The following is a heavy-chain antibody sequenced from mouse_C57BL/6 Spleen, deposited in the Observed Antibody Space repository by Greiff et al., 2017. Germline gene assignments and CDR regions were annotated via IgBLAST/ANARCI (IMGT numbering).Heavy chain of an antibody. J-gene: IGHJ1*03. CDR2: INPSSGYT. CDR1: GYTFTSYT. Sequence: VQLQESGAELARPGASVKMSCKASGYTFTSYTMHWVKQRPGQGLEWIGYINPSSGYTKYNQKFKDKATLTADKSSSTAYMQLSSRTSEDSAVYYCARAPFITPGWYIDVWGTGTTVTVSS. D-gene: IGHD1-1*01. V-gene: IGHV1-4*01. CDR3: ARAPFITPGWYIDV.